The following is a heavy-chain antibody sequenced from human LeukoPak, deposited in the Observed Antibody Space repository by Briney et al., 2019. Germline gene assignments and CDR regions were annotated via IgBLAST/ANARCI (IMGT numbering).Heavy chain of an antibody. CDR1: GYTFTGYF. Sequence: ASVKVSCKASGYTFTGYFIHWVRQAPGQGLEWMGWINPNSGDTNYAQKFQGRVTMTRDTSISTAYMELSRLRSDDTAVYYCARDERYDSSGYPFDYWGQGTLVTVSS. D-gene: IGHD3-22*01. V-gene: IGHV1-2*02. CDR3: ARDERYDSSGYPFDY. CDR2: INPNSGDT. J-gene: IGHJ4*02.